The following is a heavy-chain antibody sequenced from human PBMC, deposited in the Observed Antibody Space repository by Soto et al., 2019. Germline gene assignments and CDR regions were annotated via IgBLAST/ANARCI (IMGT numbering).Heavy chain of an antibody. CDR3: ARPLWRDDYNWGYFDL. J-gene: IGHJ2*01. Sequence: ASVKVSCKASGYTFTGYYMHWVRQAPGQGLEWMGWIDPNSGGTNYAQKFQGWVTMTRDTSISTGYMELSRLRSEDTAVYYCARPLWRDDYNWGYFDLWGRGTLVTVSS. CDR2: IDPNSGGT. D-gene: IGHD4-4*01. V-gene: IGHV1-2*04. CDR1: GYTFTGYY.